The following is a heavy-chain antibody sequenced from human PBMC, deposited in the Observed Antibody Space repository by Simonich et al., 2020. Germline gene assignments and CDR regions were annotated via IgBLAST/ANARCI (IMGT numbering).Heavy chain of an antibody. J-gene: IGHJ3*02. V-gene: IGHV3-30*07. CDR2: ISYDGSNK. D-gene: IGHD2-15*01. CDR3: AREGLLLDAFDI. CDR1: GFTFSSYA. Sequence: QVQLVESGGGVVQPGGSLRLSCAASGFTFSSYAMHWVRQAPGKGLEWVAGISYDGSNKYYADSVKGRFTISRDNSKNTLYLQMNSLRAEDTAVYYCAREGLLLDAFDIWGQGTMVTVSS.